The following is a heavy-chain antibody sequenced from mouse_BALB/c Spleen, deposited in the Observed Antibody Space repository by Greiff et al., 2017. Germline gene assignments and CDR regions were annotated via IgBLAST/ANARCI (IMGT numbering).Heavy chain of an antibody. CDR1: GFTFNTYA. CDR2: IRSKSNNYAT. D-gene: IGHD2-2*01. Sequence: EVQLVESGGGLVQPKGSLKLSCAASGFTFNTYAMNWVRQAPGKGLEWVARIRSKSNNYATYYADSVKDRFTISRDDSQSMLYLQMNNLKTEDTAMYYCVRDGYDGAWFAYWGQGTLVTVSA. J-gene: IGHJ3*01. CDR3: VRDGYDGAWFAY. V-gene: IGHV10-1*02.